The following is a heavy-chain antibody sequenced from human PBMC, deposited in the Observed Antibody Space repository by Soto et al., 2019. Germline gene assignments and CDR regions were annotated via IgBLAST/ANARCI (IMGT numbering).Heavy chain of an antibody. Sequence: ASVKVSFKASGYTFTGYYMHWLRQAPGQGLEWMGWINPNSGGTNYAQKFQGRVTMTRDTSISTAYMELSRLRSDDTAVYYCARDADDILTGYPSTGFDPWGQGTLVTVSS. V-gene: IGHV1-2*02. CDR3: ARDADDILTGYPSTGFDP. J-gene: IGHJ5*02. D-gene: IGHD3-9*01. CDR1: GYTFTGYY. CDR2: INPNSGGT.